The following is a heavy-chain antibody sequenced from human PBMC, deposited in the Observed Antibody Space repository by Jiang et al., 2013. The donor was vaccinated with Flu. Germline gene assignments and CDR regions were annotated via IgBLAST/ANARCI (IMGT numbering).Heavy chain of an antibody. V-gene: IGHV6-1*01. CDR3: ARAATYYYDSSGRYGMDV. CDR1: GDSVSSNSAA. CDR2: TYYRSKWYN. J-gene: IGHJ6*02. D-gene: IGHD3-22*01. Sequence: QTLSLTCAISGDSVSSNSAAWNWIRQSPSRGLEWLGRTYYRSKWYNDYAVSVKSRITINPDTSKNQFSLQLNSVTPEDTAVYYCARAATYYYDSSGRYGMDVWGQGTTVTVSS.